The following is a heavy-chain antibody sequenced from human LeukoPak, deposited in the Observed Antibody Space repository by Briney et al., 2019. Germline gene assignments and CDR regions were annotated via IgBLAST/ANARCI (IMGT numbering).Heavy chain of an antibody. CDR3: ARDSQGLVFITTIDY. J-gene: IGHJ4*02. D-gene: IGHD3-22*01. Sequence: GGSLRLSCAASGFTLSNYAMSWVRQAPGKGLEWVAVIWFDGTNKYYAESVKGRFTISRDNSKKMLYLQMNSLRAEDTAVYYCARDSQGLVFITTIDYWGQGTLVTVSS. V-gene: IGHV3-33*08. CDR2: IWFDGTNK. CDR1: GFTLSNYA.